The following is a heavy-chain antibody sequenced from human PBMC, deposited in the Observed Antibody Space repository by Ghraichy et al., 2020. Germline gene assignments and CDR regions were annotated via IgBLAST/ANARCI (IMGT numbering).Heavy chain of an antibody. D-gene: IGHD4-23*01. CDR1: GFMFSNYE. CDR3: ANQIVLQATTTGVAEGACQI. CDR2: IGSSGSLI. J-gene: IGHJ3*02. Sequence: GGSLRLSCAASGFMFSNYEMIWVRQAPGKGLEWLSYIGSSGSLIYYADSVKGRFTISRDNAKNSLYLEMNGLRAEDTAVYHCANQIVLQATTTGVAEGACQIWGQGTLGTVSS. V-gene: IGHV3-48*03.